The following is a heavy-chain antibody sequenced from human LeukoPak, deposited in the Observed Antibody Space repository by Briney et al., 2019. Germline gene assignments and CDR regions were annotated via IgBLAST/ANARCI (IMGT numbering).Heavy chain of an antibody. J-gene: IGHJ4*02. CDR1: GYIFNGYY. V-gene: IGHV1-2*02. CDR3: ARDARTGWGSEY. D-gene: IGHD2-21*01. CDR2: INPNSGGT. Sequence: GASVKVSCKASGYIFNGYYMHWVRQAPGQGLEWVGWINPNSGGTNYEQKFQGRVTMTRDTSVTTVYMELSRLISDDTAVYYCARDARTGWGSEYWGQGTLVTVSS.